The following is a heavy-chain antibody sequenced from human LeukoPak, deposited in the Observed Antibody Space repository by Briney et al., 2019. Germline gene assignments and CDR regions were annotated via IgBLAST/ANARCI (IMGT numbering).Heavy chain of an antibody. CDR2: IKSKTDGGTT. D-gene: IGHD6-13*01. Sequence: GGSLRLSCAASGFTFSNAWMSWVRQAPGKGLEWVGRIKSKTDGGTTDYAAHVKGRFTISRDDSKNTLYLQMNSLKTEDTAVYYCTTYYSSSWYTLFDYYYYMDVWGKGTTVTVSS. CDR1: GFTFSNAW. J-gene: IGHJ6*03. V-gene: IGHV3-15*01. CDR3: TTYYSSSWYTLFDYYYYMDV.